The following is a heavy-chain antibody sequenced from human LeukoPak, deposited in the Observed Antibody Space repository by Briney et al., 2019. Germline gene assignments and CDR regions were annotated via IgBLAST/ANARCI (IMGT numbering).Heavy chain of an antibody. CDR1: GFTFTSYS. Sequence: PGGSLRLSCAASGFTFTSYSMNWVRQAPGKGLEWVSTISGGGGSTYYADSVKGRFTISRDNSKNTLYLQVNSLRAEDTAVYYCAKLRVWSGYYTLFDYWGQGTLVTVSS. CDR3: AKLRVWSGYYTLFDY. D-gene: IGHD3-3*01. CDR2: ISGGGGST. J-gene: IGHJ4*02. V-gene: IGHV3-23*01.